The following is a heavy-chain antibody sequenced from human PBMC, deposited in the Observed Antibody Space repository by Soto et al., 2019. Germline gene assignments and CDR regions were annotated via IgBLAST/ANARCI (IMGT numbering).Heavy chain of an antibody. CDR1: GFMFSSEA. CDR2: VSGGGGDT. CDR3: AKTGVRSGLWEALDF. J-gene: IGHJ3*01. D-gene: IGHD3-16*01. Sequence: EVKLLESGGGLVQPGGSLRLSCAASGFMFSSEAMTWVRQVPGKGLQWVALVSGGGGDTHYRDSVKGRFTIPSDNSKNKVYLQMKSLRAEDTAVYHCAKTGVRSGLWEALDFWGQGAMVTVSS. V-gene: IGHV3-23*01.